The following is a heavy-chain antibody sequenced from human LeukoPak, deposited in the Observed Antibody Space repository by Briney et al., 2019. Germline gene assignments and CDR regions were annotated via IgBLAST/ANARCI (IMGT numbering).Heavy chain of an antibody. D-gene: IGHD3-16*01. J-gene: IGHJ4*02. CDR1: GFTFTSYS. V-gene: IGHV3-21*05. Sequence: GGSLRLSCAASGFTFTSYSLIWVRQAPGKGLEWIAYIGSSGSYIHYTDSVRGRFTISRDNAKNSLYLQMNSLRAEDTAVYYCARGLDYFDYWGQGTLVTVSS. CDR2: IGSSGSYI. CDR3: ARGLDYFDY.